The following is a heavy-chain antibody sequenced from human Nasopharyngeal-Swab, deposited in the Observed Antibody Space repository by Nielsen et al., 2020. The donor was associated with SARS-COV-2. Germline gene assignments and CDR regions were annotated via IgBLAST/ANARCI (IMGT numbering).Heavy chain of an antibody. CDR2: IYYSGST. CDR1: GGSISSSSYY. J-gene: IGHJ6*03. V-gene: IGHV4-39*07. CDR3: ARERVRGGIWNYYYYNMDV. Sequence: SETLSLTCTVSGGSISSSSYYWGWIRQPPGKGLEWIGSIYYSGSTYYNPSLKSRVTISVDTSKNQFSLELSSVTAADTAVYYCARERVRGGIWNYYYYNMDVWGKGTTVTVSS. D-gene: IGHD3-10*01.